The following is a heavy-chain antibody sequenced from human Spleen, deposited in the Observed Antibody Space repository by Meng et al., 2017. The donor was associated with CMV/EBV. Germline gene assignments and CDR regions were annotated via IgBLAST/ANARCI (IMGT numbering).Heavy chain of an antibody. D-gene: IGHD6-19*01. V-gene: IGHV1-2*02. J-gene: IGHJ4*02. CDR3: ARDMGWLATLPFDY. CDR2: INPNSGGT. CDR1: GYTFTGYY. Sequence: ASVKVSCKASGYTFTGYYMHWVRQAPGQGLEWMGWINPNSGGTNYAQKFQGRVTMTRDTSISTAYMELSRLRSDDTAVYYCARDMGWLATLPFDYWGQGTLVTVSS.